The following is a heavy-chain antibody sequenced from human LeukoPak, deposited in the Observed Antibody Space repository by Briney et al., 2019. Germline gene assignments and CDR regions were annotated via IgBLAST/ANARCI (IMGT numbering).Heavy chain of an antibody. Sequence: SETLSLTCTVSGASISSTSNYWGWIRQPAGKGPEWIGSIHYSGSTYYNPSLNSRVTISVDTSKNQFSLKLSSVTAADTAVYYCARDNDFWSDYYRLFDYWGQGTLVTVSS. J-gene: IGHJ4*02. CDR3: ARDNDFWSDYYRLFDY. CDR2: IHYSGST. D-gene: IGHD3-3*01. V-gene: IGHV4-39*07. CDR1: GASISSTSNY.